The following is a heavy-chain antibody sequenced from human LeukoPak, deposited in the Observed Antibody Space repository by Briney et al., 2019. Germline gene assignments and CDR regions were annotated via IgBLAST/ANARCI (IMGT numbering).Heavy chain of an antibody. CDR2: LYYSGNT. J-gene: IGHJ4*02. Sequence: PSETLSLTCTASSGFISSYYWSWIRQPPGKGLEWIGYLYYSGNTDYNPSLKSRVTISVDTSRTQFSLSLNSVTAADTAVYFCARGHWPSAGRAFDFWGQGILVTVSS. V-gene: IGHV4-59*01. CDR3: ARGHWPSAGRAFDF. D-gene: IGHD6-13*01. CDR1: SGFISSYY.